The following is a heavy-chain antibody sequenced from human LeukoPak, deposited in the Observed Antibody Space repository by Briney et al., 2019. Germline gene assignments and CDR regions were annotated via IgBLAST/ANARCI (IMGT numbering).Heavy chain of an antibody. CDR3: ARRRVVVVAATVPSLKRYWYFDL. CDR2: INHSGST. Sequence: SETLSLTCAVYGGSFSGYYWSWIRQPPEKGLEWIGEINHSGSTNYNPSLKSRVTISVDTSKNQFSLKLSSVTAADTAVYYCARRRVVVVAATVPSLKRYWYFDLWGRGTLVTVSS. V-gene: IGHV4-34*01. D-gene: IGHD2-15*01. CDR1: GGSFSGYY. J-gene: IGHJ2*01.